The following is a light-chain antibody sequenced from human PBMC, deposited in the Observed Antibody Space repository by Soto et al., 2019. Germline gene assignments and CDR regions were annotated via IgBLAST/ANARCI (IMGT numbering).Light chain of an antibody. V-gene: IGKV3-20*01. CDR3: QQYGSSST. CDR1: QSVSSSY. CDR2: GAS. J-gene: IGKJ5*01. Sequence: EIVMTPSPDTLSLSPVERATLSCRASQSVSSSYLAWYQQKPGQAPRLLIYGASSRATGIPDRFSGSGSGTDFTLTISRLEPEDFAVYYCQQYGSSSTFGQGTRLEIK.